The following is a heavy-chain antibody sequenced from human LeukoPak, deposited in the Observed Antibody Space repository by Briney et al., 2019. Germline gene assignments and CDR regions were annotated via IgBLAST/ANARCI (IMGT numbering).Heavy chain of an antibody. CDR2: ISYDGSNK. V-gene: IGHV3-30-3*01. Sequence: PGGSLRLSCAASGFTFNSYEMHWVRQAPGKGLEWVAVISYDGSNKYYADFVKGRFTFSRDNSKNTVHLQMNSLRAEDTAVYYCARGRALEGAYGMDVWGPGTTVTVSS. J-gene: IGHJ6*02. CDR3: ARGRALEGAYGMDV. D-gene: IGHD1-1*01. CDR1: GFTFNSYE.